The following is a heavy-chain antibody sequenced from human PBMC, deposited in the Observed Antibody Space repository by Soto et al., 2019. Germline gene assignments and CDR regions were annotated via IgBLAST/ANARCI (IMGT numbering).Heavy chain of an antibody. CDR3: ARDQGIASSGPFDY. Sequence: SETLSLTCTVSDDSISNYYWSWIRQASGKGLEWIGFIYHSGNTNYNPSLKSRVTMSIDTSKSQFSLKLNSVTAADTAVYYCARDQGIASSGPFDYWGPGTLGTVSS. D-gene: IGHD6-13*01. CDR2: IYHSGNT. V-gene: IGHV4-59*01. J-gene: IGHJ4*02. CDR1: DDSISNYY.